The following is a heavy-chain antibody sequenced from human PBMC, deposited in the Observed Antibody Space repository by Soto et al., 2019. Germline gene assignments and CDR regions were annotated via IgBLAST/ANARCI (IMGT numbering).Heavy chain of an antibody. CDR3: AKDLLSAIAAAGRLGLDAFDI. D-gene: IGHD6-13*01. V-gene: IGHV3-23*01. CDR2: ISGSGGST. CDR1: GFTFSSYA. J-gene: IGHJ3*02. Sequence: PGGSLRLSCAASGFTFSSYAMSWVRQAPGKGLEWVSAISGSGGSTYYADSVKGRFTISRDNSKNTLYLQMNSLRAEDTAVYYCAKDLLSAIAAAGRLGLDAFDIWGQGTMVTVSS.